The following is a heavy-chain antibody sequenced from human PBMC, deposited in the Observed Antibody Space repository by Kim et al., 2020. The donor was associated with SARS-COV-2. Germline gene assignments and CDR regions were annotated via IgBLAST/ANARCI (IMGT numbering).Heavy chain of an antibody. CDR1: GGSFSGYY. CDR2: INHSGST. Sequence: SETLSLTCAVYGGSFSGYYWSWIRQPPGKGLEWIGEINHSGSTNYNPSLKSRVTISVDTSKNQFSLKLSSVTAADTAVYYCARYRDGPDYYYDSSGYNDYWGQGTLVTVSS. J-gene: IGHJ4*02. D-gene: IGHD3-22*01. V-gene: IGHV4-34*01. CDR3: ARYRDGPDYYYDSSGYNDY.